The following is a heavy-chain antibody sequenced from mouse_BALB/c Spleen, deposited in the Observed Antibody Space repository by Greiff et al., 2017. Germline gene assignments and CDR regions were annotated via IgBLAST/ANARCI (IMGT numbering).Heavy chain of an antibody. CDR3: TAYDYGAMDY. D-gene: IGHD6-5*01. J-gene: IGHJ4*01. V-gene: IGHV6-6*02. Sequence: EVKLQESGGGLVQPGGSMKLSCVASGFTFSNYWMNWVRQSPEKGLEWVAEIRLKSNNYATHYAESVKGRFTISRDDSKSSVYLQMNNLIAEDTGIYYCTAYDYGAMDYWGQGTSVTVSS. CDR2: IRLKSNNYAT. CDR1: GFTFSNYW.